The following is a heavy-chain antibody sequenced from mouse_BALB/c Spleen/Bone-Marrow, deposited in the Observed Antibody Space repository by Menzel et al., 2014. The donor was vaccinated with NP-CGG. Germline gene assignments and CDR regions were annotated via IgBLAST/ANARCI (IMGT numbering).Heavy chain of an antibody. CDR3: ARGGISVDY. V-gene: IGHV1-80*01. J-gene: IGHJ2*01. CDR2: IYPGDGDT. CDR1: GYAFSVYW. Sequence: VHLVESGAELVRPGSSVEISCKASGYAFSVYWMNWVKQRPGQGLEWIGQIYPGDGDTNYNGKFKGGATLTADKSSNTAYMQLSSLTSEDSAVYFCARGGISVDYWGQGTTLTVSS.